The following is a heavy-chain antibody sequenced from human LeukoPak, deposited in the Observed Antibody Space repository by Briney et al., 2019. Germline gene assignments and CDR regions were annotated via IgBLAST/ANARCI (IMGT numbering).Heavy chain of an antibody. Sequence: GGSLRLSCAASGFTFSSYSMNWVRQAPGKGLEWVSSISSSSSYIYYADSVKGRFTISRDNAKNSLYLQMNSLRAEDAAVYYCASSLVWVPAADDCWGQGTLVTVSS. V-gene: IGHV3-21*01. CDR1: GFTFSSYS. CDR2: ISSSSSYI. D-gene: IGHD2-2*01. CDR3: ASSLVWVPAADDC. J-gene: IGHJ4*02.